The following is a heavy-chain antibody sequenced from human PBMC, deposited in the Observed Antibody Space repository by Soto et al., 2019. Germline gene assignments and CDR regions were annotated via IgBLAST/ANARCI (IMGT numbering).Heavy chain of an antibody. CDR3: ARERGHNNVDY. J-gene: IGHJ4*02. CDR1: GGTFSSYT. CDR2: IIPILGIA. Sequence: QVQLVQSGAEVKKPGSSVKVSCKASGGTFSSYTISWVRQAPGQGLEWMGRIIPILGIANYAQKFQGRVTITADKSTSTDYMELSSLRSEDTAGYYCARERGHNNVDYWGQGTLVTVSS. V-gene: IGHV1-69*08. D-gene: IGHD1-1*01.